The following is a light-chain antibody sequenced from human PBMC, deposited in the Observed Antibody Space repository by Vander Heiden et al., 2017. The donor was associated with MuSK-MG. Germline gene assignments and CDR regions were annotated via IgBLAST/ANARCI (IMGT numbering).Light chain of an antibody. CDR1: QSIISW. V-gene: IGKV1-5*01. CDR3: QHDHSYPWT. J-gene: IGKJ1*01. CDR2: DAS. Sequence: DIQMTTSPSTLSASVGDRVTITCRASQSIISWLAWYQQKPGKAPNLLMYDASSLESGGPSRCSGSGAGTEFTLTISSLQPDDFATYYCQHDHSYPWTFGQGTKVEIK.